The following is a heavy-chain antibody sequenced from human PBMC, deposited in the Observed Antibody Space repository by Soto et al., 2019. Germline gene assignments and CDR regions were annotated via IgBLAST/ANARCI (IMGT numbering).Heavy chain of an antibody. J-gene: IGHJ5*02. Sequence: PSETLSLTCTVSGGSISSYYWSWIRQPPGKGLEWIGYIYYSGSTNYNPSLKSRVTISVDTSKNQFSLKLSSVTAADTAVYYCARGGGGECSYRSYNWFDPCGQGTLVTVSS. D-gene: IGHD3-16*01. CDR3: ARGGGGECSYRSYNWFDP. CDR1: GGSISSYY. V-gene: IGHV4-59*01. CDR2: IYYSGST.